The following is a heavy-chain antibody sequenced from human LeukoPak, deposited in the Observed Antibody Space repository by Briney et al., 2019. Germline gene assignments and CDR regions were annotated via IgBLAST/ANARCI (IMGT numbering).Heavy chain of an antibody. Sequence: PSETLSLTCTVSGDSVSNGNYYWSWLRQPPGKALEWIGYIYYTGNTYYNPSLEGRVTISVDTSRNHFSVKLSSVTAADTAVYYCARSQNYYGSGDYWSQGTLVTVSS. CDR3: ARSQNYYGSGDY. D-gene: IGHD3-10*01. V-gene: IGHV4-61*03. CDR1: GDSVSNGNYY. J-gene: IGHJ4*02. CDR2: IYYTGNT.